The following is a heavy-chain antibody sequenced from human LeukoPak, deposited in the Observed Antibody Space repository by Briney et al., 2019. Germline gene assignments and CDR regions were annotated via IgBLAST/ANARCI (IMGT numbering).Heavy chain of an antibody. J-gene: IGHJ5*02. CDR2: IYSGADT. Sequence: PGGSLRLSCGASGFTVSGNYMSWVRQAPGKGLEWVSVIYSGADTYYADSVKGRFTISRHSSQNTVYLQMNSLRAEDTAVYYCARAQYCSGGSCYSGTLGSWGQGTLVTVSS. V-gene: IGHV3-53*04. CDR1: GFTVSGNY. CDR3: ARAQYCSGGSCYSGTLGS. D-gene: IGHD2-15*01.